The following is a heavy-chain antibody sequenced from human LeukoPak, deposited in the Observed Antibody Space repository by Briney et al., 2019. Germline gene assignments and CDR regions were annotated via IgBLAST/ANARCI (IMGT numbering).Heavy chain of an antibody. CDR2: IYYSGST. V-gene: IGHV4-59*08. CDR1: GGSISSYY. CDR3: ARRGVEGPLRVTTNWFDP. D-gene: IGHD2-21*02. Sequence: SETLSLTCTVSGGSISSYYWSWIRQPPGKGLEWIGYIYYSGSTNYNPSLKSRVTISVDTSKNQFSLKLSSVTAADTAVYYCARRGVEGPLRVTTNWFDPWGQGTLVTVSS. J-gene: IGHJ5*02.